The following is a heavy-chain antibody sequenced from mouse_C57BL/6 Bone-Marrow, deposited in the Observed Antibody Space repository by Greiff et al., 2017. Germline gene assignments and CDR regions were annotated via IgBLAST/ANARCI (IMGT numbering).Heavy chain of an antibody. CDR3: ARFHNCCSNPAWFAY. D-gene: IGHD1-2*01. V-gene: IGHV1-9*01. Sequence: VQLQQSGAELMKPGASVKLSCKATGYTFTGYWIEWVKQRPGHGLEWIGEILPGSGSTNYNEKFKGKATFTAVTSSNTAYMQLSSLTTEYSAIYYCARFHNCCSNPAWFAYWGQRTLVTVAA. CDR2: ILPGSGST. J-gene: IGHJ3*01. CDR1: GYTFTGYW.